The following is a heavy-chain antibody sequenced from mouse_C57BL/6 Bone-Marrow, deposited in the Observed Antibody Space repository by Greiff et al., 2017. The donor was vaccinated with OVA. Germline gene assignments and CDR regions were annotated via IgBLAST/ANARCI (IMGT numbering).Heavy chain of an antibody. CDR2: IYYSGTI. J-gene: IGHJ1*03. CDR3: AREVGHYGSSYWYFDV. Sequence: EVKVVESGPGLVKPSQTVFLTCTVTGISITTGNYRWSWIRQFPGNKLEWIGYIYYSGTITYNPSLTSRTTITRDTPKNQFFLEMNSLTAEDTATYYCAREVGHYGSSYWYFDVWGTGTTVTVSS. V-gene: IGHV3-5*01. D-gene: IGHD1-1*01. CDR1: GISITTGNYR.